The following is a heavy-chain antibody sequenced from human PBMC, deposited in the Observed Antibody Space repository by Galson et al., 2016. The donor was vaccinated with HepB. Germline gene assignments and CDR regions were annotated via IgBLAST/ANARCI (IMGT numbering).Heavy chain of an antibody. V-gene: IGHV3-48*03. J-gene: IGHJ1*01. CDR1: GFSFSNYE. Sequence: SLRLSCAASGFSFSNYEMNWVRQAPGKGLEWVAYISGGGDTTYYADSVRGRFTISRDNARDSVFLQMTSLRVEDTARYYCARDALGTWDLTTWGQGTLVSVSS. CDR3: ARDALGTWDLTT. D-gene: IGHD1-26*01. CDR2: ISGGGDTT.